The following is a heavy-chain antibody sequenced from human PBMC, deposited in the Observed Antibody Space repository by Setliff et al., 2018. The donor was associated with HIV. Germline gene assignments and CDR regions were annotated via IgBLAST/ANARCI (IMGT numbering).Heavy chain of an antibody. V-gene: IGHV5-51*01. Sequence: PGESLKISCRAFGNSFDNHWIAWVRLMPGKGPEWVGFIYTGDSGTKYSPAFEGRVTISADKSIKTVYLQWTRLQLSDTAMYYCARHRVAMSMLVVQDPGPFDNWGQGTMVTVSS. D-gene: IGHD3-10*02. CDR2: IYTGDSGT. J-gene: IGHJ3*02. CDR1: GNSFDNHW. CDR3: ARHRVAMSMLVVQDPGPFDN.